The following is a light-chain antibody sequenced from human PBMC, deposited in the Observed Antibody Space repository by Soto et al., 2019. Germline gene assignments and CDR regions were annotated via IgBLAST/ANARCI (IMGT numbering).Light chain of an antibody. CDR2: YDS. J-gene: IGLJ2*01. CDR1: NVGSRS. V-gene: IGLV3-21*01. CDR3: QVWEATGDQVV. Sequence: SYELTQPPSVSVAPGETARISCGGNNVGSRSVHWYQQKPGQAPFLVIYYDSDRPSGISEVFSGSNSGNTATLVISRVEAGDEADYYCQVWEATGDQVVFGGGTKLTVL.